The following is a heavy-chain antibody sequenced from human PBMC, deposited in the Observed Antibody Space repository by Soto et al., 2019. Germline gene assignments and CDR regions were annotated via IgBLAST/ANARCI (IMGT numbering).Heavy chain of an antibody. V-gene: IGHV4-59*01. CDR3: ARGLWGHWYFEL. J-gene: IGHJ2*01. D-gene: IGHD3-10*01. CDR2: IHYSGVA. CDR1: GGSISTYY. Sequence: QVQLQESGPGLVKPSETLSLICSVSGGSISTYYWNWIRQSPGKGLEWIGYIHYSGVADYNPSLKSRVTISVDTSKNHFSLKLSSVTAADTAVYYCARGLWGHWYFELWVRGTLVTVSS.